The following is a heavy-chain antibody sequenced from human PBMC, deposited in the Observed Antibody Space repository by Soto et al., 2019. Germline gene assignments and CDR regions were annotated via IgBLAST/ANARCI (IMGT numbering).Heavy chain of an antibody. V-gene: IGHV3-23*04. CDR3: MKVRDY. J-gene: IGHJ4*02. Sequence: EVKLVESGGGLVQPGGSLRIPGKVSGFMFSDYAMTWVRQAPGKGLEWVSSIGKSGSDRDYADSVKGRFTISRDNSENTVYLQMDSLKVEDTALYFCMKVRDYWGQGTQVTVS. CDR2: IGKSGSDR. CDR1: GFMFSDYA.